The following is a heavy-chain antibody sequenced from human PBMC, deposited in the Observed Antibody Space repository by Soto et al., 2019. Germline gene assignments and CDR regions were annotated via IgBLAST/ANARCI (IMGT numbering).Heavy chain of an antibody. V-gene: IGHV4-30-2*01. CDR3: ARLEAAAGIIYYYYGMDG. J-gene: IGHJ6*02. CDR2: TYHSGNP. Sequence: SETLSLTCDVSGDTISTGGYTWAWIRQPPGKALEWIGHTYHSGNPYYNPSLKSRVTISVDTSKNQFSLKLSSVTAADTAVYYCARLEAAAGIIYYYYGMDGWGQGTTVTVSS. CDR1: GDTISTGGYT. D-gene: IGHD6-13*01.